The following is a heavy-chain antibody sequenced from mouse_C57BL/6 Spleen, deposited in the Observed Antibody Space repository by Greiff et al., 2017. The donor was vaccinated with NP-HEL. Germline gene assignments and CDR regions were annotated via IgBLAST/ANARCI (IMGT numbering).Heavy chain of an antibody. J-gene: IGHJ2*01. CDR3: ARLGSNYVYFDY. V-gene: IGHV1-26*01. CDR1: GYTFTDYY. D-gene: IGHD2-5*01. CDR2: INPNNGGT. Sequence: EVQLQQSGPELVKPGASVKISCKASGYTFTDYYMNWVKQSHGKSLEWIGDINPNNGGTSYNQKFKGKATLTVDKSSSTAYMELRSLTSEDSAVYYCARLGSNYVYFDYWGQGTTLTVSS.